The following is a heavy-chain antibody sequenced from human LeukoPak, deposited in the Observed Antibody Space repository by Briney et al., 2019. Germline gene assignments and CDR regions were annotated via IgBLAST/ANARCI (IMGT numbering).Heavy chain of an antibody. Sequence: GGSLRLSCAASGFTFSSYWMSWVRQAPGKGLEWVANINQGGSEKYYVDSVKGRFTISRDNAKNSLYLQMNSLRAEDTAVYYCARDNPDYDCIWGSYRGGDAFDIWGQGTMVTVSS. CDR2: INQGGSEK. V-gene: IGHV3-7*01. CDR1: GFTFSSYW. D-gene: IGHD3-16*02. J-gene: IGHJ3*02. CDR3: ARDNPDYDCIWGSYRGGDAFDI.